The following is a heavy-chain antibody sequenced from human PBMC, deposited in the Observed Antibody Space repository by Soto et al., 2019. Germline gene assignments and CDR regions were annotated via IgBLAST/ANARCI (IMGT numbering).Heavy chain of an antibody. V-gene: IGHV3-21*01. J-gene: IGHJ6*02. Sequence: GGSLRLSCVASALTLNNFPMHWFRQAPGKGLQWLASITTTSTYKYYADSVKGRFSISRDNAKNSLYLELTNLRSEDTAVYYCARETCSSTSCHHGMDVWGLGTTVTVSS. CDR3: ARETCSSTSCHHGMDV. CDR1: ALTLNNFP. CDR2: ITTTSTYK. D-gene: IGHD2-2*01.